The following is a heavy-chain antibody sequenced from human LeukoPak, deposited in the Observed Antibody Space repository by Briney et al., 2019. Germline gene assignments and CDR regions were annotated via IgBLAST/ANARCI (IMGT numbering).Heavy chain of an antibody. CDR1: GFTFSSYW. V-gene: IGHV3-7*01. D-gene: IGHD3-10*01. CDR3: ARERGSGSYHPFDP. CDR2: IKQDGSEK. J-gene: IGHJ5*02. Sequence: PGGSLRLSCVASGFTFSSYWMSWVRQTPGTGLEWVANIKQDGSEKNYVDSVKGRFTISRDNAKNSLYLQMNSLRADDTAVYYCARERGSGSYHPFDPWGQGTLATVSS.